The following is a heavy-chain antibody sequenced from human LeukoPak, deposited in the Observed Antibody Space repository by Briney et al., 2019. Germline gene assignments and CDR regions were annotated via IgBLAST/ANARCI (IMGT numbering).Heavy chain of an antibody. J-gene: IGHJ4*02. Sequence: GGSLRLSCAASGFTFSNAWMSWVRQAPGKGLEWVGRIKSKTDGGTTDYAAPVKGRFTISRDDSKNTLYLQMNNLKTEDTAVYYCTTLTYYYDSSGYYSWGQGTLVTVSS. CDR3: TTLTYYYDSSGYYS. D-gene: IGHD3-22*01. CDR1: GFTFSNAW. CDR2: IKSKTDGGTT. V-gene: IGHV3-15*01.